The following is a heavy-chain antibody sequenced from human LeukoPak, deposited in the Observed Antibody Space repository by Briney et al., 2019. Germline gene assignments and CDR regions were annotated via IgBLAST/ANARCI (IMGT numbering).Heavy chain of an antibody. CDR2: IYYSGST. Sequence: PSGTLSLTCTVSGGSISSYYWSWIRQPPGKGLEWIGYIYYSGSTNYNPSLKSRVTISVDTSKNQFSLKLSSVTAADTAVYYCARVVYYDSSGYYLYDYWGQGTLVTVSS. CDR3: ARVVYYDSSGYYLYDY. CDR1: GGSISSYY. J-gene: IGHJ4*02. V-gene: IGHV4-59*01. D-gene: IGHD3-22*01.